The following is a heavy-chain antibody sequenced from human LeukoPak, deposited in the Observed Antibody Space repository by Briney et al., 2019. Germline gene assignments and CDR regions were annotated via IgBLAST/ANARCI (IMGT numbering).Heavy chain of an antibody. V-gene: IGHV3-23*01. CDR1: GFTFNSYS. CDR2: VSGSGTGGIT. Sequence: GGSLRLSCAASGFTFNSYSMNWFRQAPGKGLEWVSAVSGSGTGGITYYADSVKGRFTISRDNSKNTLFLQMNSLRAEDTAVYYCAKGTALALGMIDYWGQGTLVTVSS. CDR3: AKGTALALGMIDY. D-gene: IGHD5-18*01. J-gene: IGHJ4*02.